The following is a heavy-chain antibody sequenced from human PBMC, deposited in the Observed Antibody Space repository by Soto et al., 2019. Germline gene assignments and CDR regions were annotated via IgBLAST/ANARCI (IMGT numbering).Heavy chain of an antibody. J-gene: IGHJ4*02. CDR1: GYTFTSYA. CDR2: INAGNGNT. CDR3: ARDPGIAVAGTLDY. D-gene: IGHD6-19*01. Sequence: QVQLVQSGAEVKKPGASVKVSCKASGYTFTSYAMHWVRQAPGQRLEWMGWINAGNGNTKYSQKFQGRVTITRDTSASTAYMELSSLRSEDTAVYYCARDPGIAVAGTLDYWGQGTLVTVSS. V-gene: IGHV1-3*01.